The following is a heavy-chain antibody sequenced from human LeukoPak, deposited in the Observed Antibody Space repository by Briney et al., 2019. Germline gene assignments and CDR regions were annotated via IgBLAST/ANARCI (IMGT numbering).Heavy chain of an antibody. J-gene: IGHJ4*02. Sequence: PGRSLRLSCAASGFTFSSCGMHWVRQAPGKGLEWVAVISYDGSNKYYADSVKGRFTISRDNSKNTLYLQMNSLRAEDTAVYYCAKNDYGDSWGQGTLVTVSS. V-gene: IGHV3-30*18. CDR1: GFTFSSCG. CDR2: ISYDGSNK. CDR3: AKNDYGDS.